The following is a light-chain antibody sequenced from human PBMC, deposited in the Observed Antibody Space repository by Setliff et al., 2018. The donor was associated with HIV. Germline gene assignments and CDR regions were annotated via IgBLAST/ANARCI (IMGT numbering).Light chain of an antibody. V-gene: IGLV7-43*01. Sequence: QAVVTQEPSLTVSPGGTVTLTCASSTGAVTSGYFPNWFQQKPGQAPRALIYRISNKHSWTPARFSGSLLGDKAALTLSGVQPEDEAEYYCLLYYGGAWVFGGGTK. CDR1: TGAVTSGYF. CDR3: LLYYGGAWV. CDR2: RIS. J-gene: IGLJ3*02.